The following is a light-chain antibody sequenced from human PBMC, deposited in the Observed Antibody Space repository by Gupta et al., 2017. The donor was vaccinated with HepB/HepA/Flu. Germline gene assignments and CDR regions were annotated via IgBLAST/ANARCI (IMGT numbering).Light chain of an antibody. V-gene: IGLV3-1*01. CDR3: QACDSSTALV. Sequence: SYELTQTPSVFVPPGQTASITCSGDKSGDKYACWYQQKPGQSPVLVIYQDSKRPSGIPERFSGANSGNTATLTISGTQAMDEADYYCQACDSSTALVFGGGTELTIL. J-gene: IGLJ2*01. CDR2: QDS. CDR1: KSGDKY.